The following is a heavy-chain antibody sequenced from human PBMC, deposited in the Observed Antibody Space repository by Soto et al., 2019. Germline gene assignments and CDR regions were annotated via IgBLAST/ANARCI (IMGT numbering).Heavy chain of an antibody. D-gene: IGHD3-10*01. J-gene: IGHJ5*02. CDR2: ISFDGTNK. V-gene: IGHV3-30*18. CDR3: AKDVGVGELWVHWFDL. Sequence: QVQLVESGGGVVQPGRSLRLSCAASGFTFSSYGMYWVRQAPGKGLEWVAVISFDGTNKYSADSVRGRFTISRDNSKNTLYLQMNSLRDEDTAVYYCAKDVGVGELWVHWFDLWGQGTLVTVSS. CDR1: GFTFSSYG.